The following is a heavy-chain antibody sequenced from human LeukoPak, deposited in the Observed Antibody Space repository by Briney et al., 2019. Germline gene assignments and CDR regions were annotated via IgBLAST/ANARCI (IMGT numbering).Heavy chain of an antibody. CDR1: GFTFSSYA. J-gene: IGHJ5*02. Sequence: PGGSLRLSCAASGFTFSSYAMTWVRQAPGKGLKWVSTISGSGGSIYYADSVKGRFTISRDNSRNTLSLQMSSLRVEDTAVYYCAKQAYSSSWYNWFDPWGQGALVTVSS. D-gene: IGHD6-13*01. V-gene: IGHV3-23*01. CDR2: ISGSGGSI. CDR3: AKQAYSSSWYNWFDP.